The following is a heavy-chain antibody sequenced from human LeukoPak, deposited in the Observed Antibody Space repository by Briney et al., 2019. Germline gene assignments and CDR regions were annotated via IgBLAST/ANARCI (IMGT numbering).Heavy chain of an antibody. V-gene: IGHV3-23*01. CDR2: ISGSGGST. D-gene: IGHD6-25*01. J-gene: IGHJ3*02. CDR3: AKDGSSGDAFDI. CDR1: GFTFSSYA. Sequence: GGSLRLSCAASGFTFSSYAMSWVRQAPGKGLEWVSAISGSGGSTYYADSVKGQFTISRDNSKNTLYLQMNSLRAEDTAVYYCAKDGSSGDAFDIWGQGTMVTVSS.